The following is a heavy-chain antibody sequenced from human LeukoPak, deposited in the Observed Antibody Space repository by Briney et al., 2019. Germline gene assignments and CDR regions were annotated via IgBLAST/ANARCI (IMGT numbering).Heavy chain of an antibody. D-gene: IGHD5-12*01. CDR1: GGSINSRNW. CDR2: IFHTGST. J-gene: IGHJ4*02. CDR3: AKDQGGATIN. Sequence: PSETLSLTCTVSGGSINSRNWWTWVRQPPGKGLEWIGEIFHTGSTTYNPSLESRVIISIDKSKNQFSLKLTSVTAADTAIYYCAKDQGGATINWGQGTLVIVSS. V-gene: IGHV4-4*02.